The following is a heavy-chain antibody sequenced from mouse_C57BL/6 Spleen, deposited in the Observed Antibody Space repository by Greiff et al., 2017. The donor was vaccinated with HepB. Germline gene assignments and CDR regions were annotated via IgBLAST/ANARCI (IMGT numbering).Heavy chain of an antibody. CDR1: GFTFSSYA. D-gene: IGHD2-3*01. CDR2: ISSGGDYI. J-gene: IGHJ3*01. Sequence: EVKLVESGEGLVKPGGSLKLSCAASGFTFSSYAMSWVRQTPEKRLEWVAYISSGGDYIYYADTVKGRFTISRDNARNTLYLQMSSLKSEDTAMYYCTRDGDGYYRAWFAYWGQGTLVTVSA. V-gene: IGHV5-9-1*02. CDR3: TRDGDGYYRAWFAY.